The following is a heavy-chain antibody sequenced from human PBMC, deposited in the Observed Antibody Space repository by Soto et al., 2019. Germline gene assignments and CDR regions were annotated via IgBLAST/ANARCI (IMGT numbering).Heavy chain of an antibody. V-gene: IGHV4-59*12. CDR1: GGSISTYY. CDR2: IYYTGST. Sequence: SETLSLTCSVSGGSISTYYWSWIRQPSGKGLEWIGFIYYTGSTNYNPSLKSRVTLSLDNSKNTLYLQMNSLRAEDTAVYYCAKEPSRRGGCFDYWGQGTLVTVSS. CDR3: AKEPSRRGGCFDY. D-gene: IGHD6-19*01. J-gene: IGHJ4*02.